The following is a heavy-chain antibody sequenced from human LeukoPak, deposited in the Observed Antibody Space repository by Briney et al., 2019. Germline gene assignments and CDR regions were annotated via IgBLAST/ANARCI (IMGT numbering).Heavy chain of an antibody. CDR2: ISSSSYI. V-gene: IGHV3-21*01. CDR3: ARVVYCSGGSCYGFGDY. D-gene: IGHD2-15*01. CDR1: GFTFSSYS. Sequence: PGGSLRLSCAASGFTFSSYSMNWVRQAPGKGLEWVSSISSSSYIYYADSVRGRFTISRDNAKNSLYLQMNSLRAEDTAVYYCARVVYCSGGSCYGFGDYWGQGTLVTVSS. J-gene: IGHJ4*02.